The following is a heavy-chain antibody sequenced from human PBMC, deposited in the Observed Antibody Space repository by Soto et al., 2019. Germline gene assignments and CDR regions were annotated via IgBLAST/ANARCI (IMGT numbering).Heavy chain of an antibody. CDR3: AADSRWYGSGSPGWFDP. V-gene: IGHV1-58*02. Sequence: ASVKVSCKASGYTFTSYDINWVRQATGQGLECIGWMNVGSGNTNYVQKFRDRVTITRDLSTSTAYMELSSLRSEDTAVYYCAADSRWYGSGSPGWFDPWGHGTLVTVSS. D-gene: IGHD3-10*01. CDR1: GYTFTSYD. J-gene: IGHJ5*02. CDR2: MNVGSGNT.